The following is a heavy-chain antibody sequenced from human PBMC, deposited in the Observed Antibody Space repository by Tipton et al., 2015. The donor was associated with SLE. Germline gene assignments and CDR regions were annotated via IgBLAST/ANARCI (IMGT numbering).Heavy chain of an antibody. Sequence: LSLTCTVSGGSISSSSYYWGWIRQPPGKGLEWIGSIYYSGSTYYNPSLKSRVTISVDTSKNQFSLKLSSVTAADTAVYYCARYGPGVTHFDYWGQGTLVTVSS. V-gene: IGHV4-39*01. D-gene: IGHD2-21*02. J-gene: IGHJ4*02. CDR1: GGSISSSSYY. CDR3: ARYGPGVTHFDY. CDR2: IYYSGST.